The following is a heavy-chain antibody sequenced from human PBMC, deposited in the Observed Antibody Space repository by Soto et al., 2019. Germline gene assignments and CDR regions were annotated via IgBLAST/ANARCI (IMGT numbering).Heavy chain of an antibody. V-gene: IGHV4-31*03. CDR2: IYYSGST. Sequence: QVQLQESGPGLVKPSQTLSLTCTVSGGSISSGGYYWSWIRQHPGKGLEWIGYIYYSGSTYYNPSRKSRXXIXVXTSKNQFSLKLSSVTAADTAVYYCAREGSYGTDRDYWGQGTLVTVSS. J-gene: IGHJ4*02. CDR1: GGSISSGGYY. D-gene: IGHD5-18*01. CDR3: AREGSYGTDRDY.